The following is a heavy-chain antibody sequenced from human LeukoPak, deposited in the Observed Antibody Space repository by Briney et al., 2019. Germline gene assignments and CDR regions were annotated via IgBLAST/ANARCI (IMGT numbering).Heavy chain of an antibody. CDR3: TSWGDTAAEYFQR. CDR2: INPDGRDT. V-gene: IGHV3-7*01. Sequence: GESLRLSCAASGFTFSSYAMAWVRQAPGKGLEWVAHINPDGRDTYYVDSVKGRFTISRDNAQNSMYLQMNSLRVEDTAVYYCTSWGDTAAEYFQRWGQGTLVTVSS. J-gene: IGHJ1*01. CDR1: GFTFSSYA. D-gene: IGHD2-21*02.